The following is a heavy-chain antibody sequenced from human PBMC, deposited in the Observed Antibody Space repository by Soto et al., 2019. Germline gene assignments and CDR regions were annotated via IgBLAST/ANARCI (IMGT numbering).Heavy chain of an antibody. J-gene: IGHJ1*01. CDR3: AKEEYYDFWSGYYTGPLFQH. CDR1: GFTFISYA. V-gene: IGHV3-23*01. Sequence: GGSLRLSCGASGFTFISYAMSWVRQAPGKGLEWVSAISGSGGSTYYADSVKGRFTISRDNSKNTLYLQMNSLRAEDTAVYYCAKEEYYDFWSGYYTGPLFQHWGQGTLVTVSS. CDR2: ISGSGGST. D-gene: IGHD3-3*01.